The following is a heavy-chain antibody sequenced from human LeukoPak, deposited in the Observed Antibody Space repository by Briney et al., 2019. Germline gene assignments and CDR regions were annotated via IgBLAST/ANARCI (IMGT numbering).Heavy chain of an antibody. CDR1: GGSFSGYY. V-gene: IGHV4-34*01. CDR2: INHSGST. CDR3: ARGPQNGGYYDYVWGSYRYTGFDY. J-gene: IGHJ4*02. Sequence: SETLSLTCAVYGGSFSGYYWSWIRQPPGKGLEWIGEINHSGSTNYNPSLKSRVTISVGTSKNQFSLKLSSVTAADTAVYYCARGPQNGGYYDYVWGSYRYTGFDYWGQGTLVTVSS. D-gene: IGHD3-16*02.